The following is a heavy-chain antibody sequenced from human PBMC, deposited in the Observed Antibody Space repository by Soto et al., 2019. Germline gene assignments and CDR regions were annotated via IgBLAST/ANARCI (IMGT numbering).Heavy chain of an antibody. Sequence: QVQLVQSGGEVKKPGASVKVSCKTSGYSFTTYGISWVRKAPGQGLEWMGWISGYNGNTHYAQKFQGRVSMTTDTSTSTAYMELRSMRSDDTAVYYCAREGPAPYYYYGMDVWDQGTTVTVSS. J-gene: IGHJ6*02. CDR1: GYSFTTYG. CDR2: ISGYNGNT. V-gene: IGHV1-18*01. CDR3: AREGPAPYYYYGMDV.